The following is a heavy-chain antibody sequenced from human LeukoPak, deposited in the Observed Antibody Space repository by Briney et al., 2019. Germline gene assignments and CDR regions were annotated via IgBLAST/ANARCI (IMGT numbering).Heavy chain of an antibody. CDR1: GFTISSYE. CDR3: VRDKSGCCFDY. J-gene: IGHJ4*02. V-gene: IGHV3-48*03. CDR2: IHSSGSTI. Sequence: GGSLRLSCAASGFTISSYEMNWVRQAPGKGLEWISYIHSSGSTIYYADSVKGRFTISRDNAKNSLYLQMNSLRAEDTAVYYCVRDKSGCCFDYWGQGTLVTVSS. D-gene: IGHD1-26*01.